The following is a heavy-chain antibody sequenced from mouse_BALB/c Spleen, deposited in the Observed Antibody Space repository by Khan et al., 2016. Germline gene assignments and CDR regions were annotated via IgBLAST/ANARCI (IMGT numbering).Heavy chain of an antibody. J-gene: IGHJ4*01. CDR2: INTYTGES. V-gene: IGHV9-3-1*01. Sequence: QIQLVQSGPELKKPGETVKISCKASGYTFTTYRMNWVKQTPGKGLQWMGWINTYTGESTYADDFKGRFAFSLETSASTAYLQINNLENEDTAIYFCARWWWDSVMDYWGQRTSVTVSS. D-gene: IGHD1-1*02. CDR3: ARWWWDSVMDY. CDR1: GYTFTTYR.